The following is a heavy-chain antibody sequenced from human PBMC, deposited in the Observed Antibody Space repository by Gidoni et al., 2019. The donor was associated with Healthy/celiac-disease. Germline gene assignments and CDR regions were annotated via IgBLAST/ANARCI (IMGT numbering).Heavy chain of an antibody. Sequence: QVQLVQSGAAVKTPGASVKVSCKVAGYPLTELSMHWVRQAPGKGLEWMGGFDPEDGETIYAQKFHGRVTMTEDTSTDTAYMELSSLRSEDTAVYYCATLIAATYYFDYWGQGTLVTVSS. CDR1: GYPLTELS. CDR3: ATLIAATYYFDY. V-gene: IGHV1-24*01. J-gene: IGHJ4*02. D-gene: IGHD2-15*01. CDR2: FDPEDGET.